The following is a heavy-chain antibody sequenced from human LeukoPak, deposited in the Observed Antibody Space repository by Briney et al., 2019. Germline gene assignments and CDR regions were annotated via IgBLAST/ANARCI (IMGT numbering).Heavy chain of an antibody. CDR1: GYTFTSYY. Sequence: VASVKVSCTASGYTFTSYYMHWVRQAPGQGLEWMGIINPSGGSTSYAQKFQGRVTMTRDTSTSTVYMELSSLRSEDTAVYYCARDRGYYDSSGYSDLDYWGQGTLVTVSS. D-gene: IGHD3-22*01. J-gene: IGHJ4*02. CDR3: ARDRGYYDSSGYSDLDY. V-gene: IGHV1-46*01. CDR2: INPSGGST.